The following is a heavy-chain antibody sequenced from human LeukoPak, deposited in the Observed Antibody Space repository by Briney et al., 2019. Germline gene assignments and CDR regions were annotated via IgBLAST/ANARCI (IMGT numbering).Heavy chain of an antibody. CDR1: GYTFTSYA. D-gene: IGHD6-6*01. Sequence: GASVKVSCKASGYTFTSYAMNWVRQAPGQGLEWMGWINTNTGNPTYAQGFTGRFVFSLDTSVSTAYLQISSLKAEDTAVYYCASIISSSSRYYFDYWGQGTLVTVSS. V-gene: IGHV7-4-1*02. CDR3: ASIISSSSRYYFDY. J-gene: IGHJ4*02. CDR2: INTNTGNP.